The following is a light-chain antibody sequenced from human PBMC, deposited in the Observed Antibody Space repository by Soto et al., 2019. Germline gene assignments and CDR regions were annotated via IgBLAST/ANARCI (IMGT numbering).Light chain of an antibody. CDR2: EVS. J-gene: IGLJ1*01. CDR3: SSYSGSNLYG. CDR1: SSDVGGYNY. Sequence: SVLTQPPSASGSPGQSVTISCPGTSSDVGGYNYVSWYQQHPGKAPKLMIYEVSTRPSGVPDRFSGSKSGNTASLTVSGLQAEDEADYYCSSYSGSNLYGFGTRTKVTVL. V-gene: IGLV2-8*01.